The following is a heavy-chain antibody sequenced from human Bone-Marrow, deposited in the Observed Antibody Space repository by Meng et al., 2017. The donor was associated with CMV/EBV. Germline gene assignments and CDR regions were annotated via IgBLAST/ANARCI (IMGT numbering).Heavy chain of an antibody. CDR1: GFTFSSYE. CDR2: ISSSGSTI. D-gene: IGHD6-13*01. J-gene: IGHJ6*02. V-gene: IGHV3-48*03. CDR3: ARKLGRFRSSWHRGMDV. Sequence: GGSLRLSCAPSGFTFSSYEMNWVRQAPGKGLEWVSYISSSGSTIYYAASVKGRFNISRNNAKNSLYLQMNSLRAEDTAVYYCARKLGRFRSSWHRGMDVWGQGTTVTVSS.